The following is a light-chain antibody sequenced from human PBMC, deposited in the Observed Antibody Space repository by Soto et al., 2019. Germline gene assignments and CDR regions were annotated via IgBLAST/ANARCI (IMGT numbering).Light chain of an antibody. Sequence: QSVLTQPRSVSGSPGQSVTTSCTGTSSDVGGYNYVSWYQQHPGKAPKLMIYDVSKRPSGVPDRFSGSKSGNTASLTISGLQAEDEADYYCCSYAGSYVCGTGTKVTVL. CDR2: DVS. CDR3: CSYAGSYV. J-gene: IGLJ1*01. V-gene: IGLV2-11*01. CDR1: SSDVGGYNY.